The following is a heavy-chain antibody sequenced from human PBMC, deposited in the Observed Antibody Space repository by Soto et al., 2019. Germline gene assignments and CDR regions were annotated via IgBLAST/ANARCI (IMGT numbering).Heavy chain of an antibody. J-gene: IGHJ4*02. D-gene: IGHD3-3*01. CDR2: ISCGGTNT. Sequence: QVQLVESGGGVVQPGKSLRLSCAASGFTFSNYAMHWVRQAPGKGLEWVAVISCGGTNTYYADSVKGRFTISRDSSKNTVYLQLNSLRTEDTAMYHCARDPGYHDTEYYTFDYWGQGSLVTVSS. V-gene: IGHV3-30-3*01. CDR3: ARDPGYHDTEYYTFDY. CDR1: GFTFSNYA.